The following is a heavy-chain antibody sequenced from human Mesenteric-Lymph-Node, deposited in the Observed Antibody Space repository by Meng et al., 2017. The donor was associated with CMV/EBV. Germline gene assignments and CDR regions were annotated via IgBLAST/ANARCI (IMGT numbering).Heavy chain of an antibody. CDR1: GRSGSYY. V-gene: IGHV4-61*01. J-gene: IGHJ4*02. Sequence: GRSGSYYWYWIRKPPGKGLGWIGYIYYSGSTNSNHSLKSTVTVSVDASKTQFSLTLSSVTAADTAVYYCARELPSYGSGSYHFDYWGQGTLVTVSS. D-gene: IGHD3-10*01. CDR3: ARELPSYGSGSYHFDY. CDR2: IYYSGST.